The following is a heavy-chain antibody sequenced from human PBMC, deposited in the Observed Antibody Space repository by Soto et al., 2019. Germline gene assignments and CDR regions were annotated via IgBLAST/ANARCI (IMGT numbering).Heavy chain of an antibody. Sequence: GGSLRLSCAASGFTFSSFGMHWVRQAPGKGLEWVAVISYDGSNKYYADSVKGRFTISRDNSKNTLYLQMNSLRAEDTAVYYCAKDGYCSSTSCYVTEYFQHWGQGTLVTVSS. CDR3: AKDGYCSSTSCYVTEYFQH. CDR2: ISYDGSNK. V-gene: IGHV3-30*18. CDR1: GFTFSSFG. D-gene: IGHD2-2*01. J-gene: IGHJ1*01.